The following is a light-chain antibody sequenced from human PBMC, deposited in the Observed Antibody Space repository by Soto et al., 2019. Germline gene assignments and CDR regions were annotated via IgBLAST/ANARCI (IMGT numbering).Light chain of an antibody. V-gene: IGKV1-39*01. J-gene: IGKJ1*01. CDR1: QSISSY. CDR3: QQTLSVPRT. Sequence: DIQMTQSPSSLSASVGDRVTITCRASQSISSYLNWYQQKPGKAPNLLIYAASSLQRGVPSRFSGSTTGTDFTLTITGLQPEDSATYYCQQTLSVPRTFGLGTKVDIK. CDR2: AAS.